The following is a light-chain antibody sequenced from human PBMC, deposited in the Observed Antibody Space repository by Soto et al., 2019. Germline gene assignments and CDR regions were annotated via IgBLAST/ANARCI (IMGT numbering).Light chain of an antibody. J-gene: IGKJ5*01. CDR1: QGISSF. Sequence: IQLTQSPSSLSASVGERVTITFRASQGISSFLAWYQQEPGKAPKLLISGATTLQSGVPSRFSGSGSGTNFTLTISSLQPEDFATYYCQQFKSYVSFGQGTRLEI. CDR3: QQFKSYVS. V-gene: IGKV1-9*01. CDR2: GAT.